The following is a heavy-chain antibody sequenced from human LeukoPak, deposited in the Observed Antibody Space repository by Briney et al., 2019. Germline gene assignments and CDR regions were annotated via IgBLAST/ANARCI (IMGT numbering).Heavy chain of an antibody. D-gene: IGHD6-25*01. J-gene: IGHJ4*02. CDR1: GFTFSSRW. V-gene: IGHV3-7*01. CDR3: ARSDRGPEY. Sequence: GGSLRLSCSASGFTFSSRWLNWVRQAPGRGLEGVAIINIDGSEKHYVDSVKGRFTISRDNAKNSLYLQMNSLRAEDTAVYYCARSDRGPEYWGQGTLVTVSS. CDR2: INIDGSEK.